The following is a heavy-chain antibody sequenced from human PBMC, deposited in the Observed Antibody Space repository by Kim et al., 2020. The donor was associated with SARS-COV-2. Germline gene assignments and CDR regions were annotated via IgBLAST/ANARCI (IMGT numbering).Heavy chain of an antibody. CDR2: SGDT. D-gene: IGHD4-17*01. V-gene: IGHV4-39*01. CDR3: VSLRSLMDI. J-gene: IGHJ4*02. Sequence: SGDTYCNPSLRSRVTIVVDKSKNQFSLKLSSVTAADTAVYYGVSLRSLMDIWGQGTLVTVSS.